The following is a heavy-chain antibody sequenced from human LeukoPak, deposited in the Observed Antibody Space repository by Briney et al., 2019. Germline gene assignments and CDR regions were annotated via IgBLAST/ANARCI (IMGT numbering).Heavy chain of an antibody. Sequence: GASVKVSCKASGYTFTNYYMHWVRQAPGLGFKWMGWINPKSGGTSYPQKFQGRLTMTRDTSISTAYMELNRLRSDDTAVYYCVPSANYYYFDYWGQGTLVTVSS. CDR1: GYTFTNYY. D-gene: IGHD4/OR15-4a*01. V-gene: IGHV1-2*02. CDR3: VPSANYYYFDY. CDR2: INPKSGGT. J-gene: IGHJ4*02.